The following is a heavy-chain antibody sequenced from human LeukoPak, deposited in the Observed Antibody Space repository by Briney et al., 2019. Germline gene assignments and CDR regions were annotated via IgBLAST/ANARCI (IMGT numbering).Heavy chain of an antibody. V-gene: IGHV3-48*03. D-gene: IGHD5-24*01. CDR3: AKDRSERRRWLSASALDY. Sequence: GGSLRLSCAASGFTFSSYEMNWVRQAPGKGLEWVSYISSSGSTIYYADSVKGRFTISRDNAKNSLYLQMNSLRAEDTAVYYCAKDRSERRRWLSASALDYWGQGTLVTVSS. CDR1: GFTFSSYE. CDR2: ISSSGSTI. J-gene: IGHJ4*02.